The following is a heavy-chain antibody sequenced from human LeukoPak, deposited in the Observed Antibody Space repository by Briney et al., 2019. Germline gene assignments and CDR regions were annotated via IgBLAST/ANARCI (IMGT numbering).Heavy chain of an antibody. V-gene: IGHV5-51*01. CDR2: IYPGDSDT. J-gene: IGHJ4*02. CDR3: ARVRKRTQYYFDY. D-gene: IGHD6-25*01. Sequence: GESLKISCKGSGYRFTSYWIGWVRQMPGKGLEWMGIIYPGDSDTRYSPSFQGQVTISADKSISTAYLQWSSLKASDTAMYYCARVRKRTQYYFDYWGQGTLVTVSS. CDR1: GYRFTSYW.